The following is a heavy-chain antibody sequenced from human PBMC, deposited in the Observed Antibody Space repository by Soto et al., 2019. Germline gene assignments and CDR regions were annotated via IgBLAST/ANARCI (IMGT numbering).Heavy chain of an antibody. V-gene: IGHV3-64D*06. CDR3: VKGLWYSGSYYAFDI. D-gene: IGHD1-26*01. J-gene: IGHJ3*02. CDR1: GFTFSSYA. CDR2: ISSNGGST. Sequence: PGGSLRLSCSASGFTFSSYAMHWVRQAPGKGLEYVSAISSNGGSTYYADSVKGRFTISRDNSKNTLYLQMSSLRAEDTAVYYCVKGLWYSGSYYAFDIWGQGTMVTVSS.